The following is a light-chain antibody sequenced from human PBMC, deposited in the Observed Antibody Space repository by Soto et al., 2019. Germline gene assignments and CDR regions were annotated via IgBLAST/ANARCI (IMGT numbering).Light chain of an antibody. CDR2: EVS. V-gene: IGLV2-8*01. CDR3: SSYAGRNLWV. Sequence: QSALTQPPSASVSPGQSVTISCTGTSSDVGGYNYVSWYQQHPGKAPKLMIYEVSKRPSAVPDRFSGSKSGNTASLTVSGLQAEDEADYYRSSYAGRNLWVFGGGTKLTVL. CDR1: SSDVGGYNY. J-gene: IGLJ3*02.